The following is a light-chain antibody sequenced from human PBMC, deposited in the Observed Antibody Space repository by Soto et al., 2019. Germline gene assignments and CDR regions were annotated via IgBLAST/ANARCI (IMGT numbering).Light chain of an antibody. CDR1: QSISNS. Sequence: DIQLTQSPSSLSASVGDSVTITCRASQSISNSLNWYQQKPGKAPNLLIYGTSDLQSGVPSRFSGSGSGTEFTLTISSLQRDDFATYYCQQSHSSSWTCGQGTKVEIK. V-gene: IGKV1-39*01. CDR3: QQSHSSSWT. J-gene: IGKJ1*01. CDR2: GTS.